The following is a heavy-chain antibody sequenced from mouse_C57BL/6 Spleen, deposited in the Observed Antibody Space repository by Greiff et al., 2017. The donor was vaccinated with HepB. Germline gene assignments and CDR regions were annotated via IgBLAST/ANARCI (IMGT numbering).Heavy chain of an antibody. V-gene: IGHV1-82*01. D-gene: IGHD1-1*01. CDR3: AREGYGSSHCDY. Sequence: QVQLQQSGPELVKPGASVKISCKASGYAFSSSWMNWVKQRPGKGLEWIGRIYPGDGDTNYNGKFKGKATLTADKSSSTAYMQRSSLTSEDSAVYFCAREGYGSSHCDYGGQGTTLTVSS. CDR2: IYPGDGDT. J-gene: IGHJ2*01. CDR1: GYAFSSSW.